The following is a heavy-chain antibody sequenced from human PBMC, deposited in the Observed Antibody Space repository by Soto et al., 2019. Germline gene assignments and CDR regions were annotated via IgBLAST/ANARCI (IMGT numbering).Heavy chain of an antibody. CDR2: INPDNGNT. CDR3: ARGITTGQLDP. D-gene: IGHD3-10*01. Sequence: GXSVKVSCKASGYTFTRYAMNWVRQAPGQRLEWMGWINPDNGNTKSSQKFQDRVIITRDTSASTAYMDPSSLRSEDTAVYYCARGITTGQLDPWGQGTLVTVPS. CDR1: GYTFTRYA. J-gene: IGHJ5*02. V-gene: IGHV1-3*01.